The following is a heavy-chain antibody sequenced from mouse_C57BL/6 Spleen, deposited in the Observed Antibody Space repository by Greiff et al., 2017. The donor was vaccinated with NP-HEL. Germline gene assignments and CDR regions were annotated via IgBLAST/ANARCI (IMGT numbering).Heavy chain of an antibody. J-gene: IGHJ4*01. Sequence: VQVVESGPGLVQPSQSLSITCTVSGFSLTSYGVHWVRQSPGKGLEWLGVIWSGGSTDYNAAFISRLSISKDNSKSQVFFKMNSLQADDTAIYYCARNSGGGYYEKSAMDYWGQGTSVTVSS. CDR1: GFSLTSYG. CDR2: IWSGGST. CDR3: ARNSGGGYYEKSAMDY. D-gene: IGHD2-3*01. V-gene: IGHV2-2*01.